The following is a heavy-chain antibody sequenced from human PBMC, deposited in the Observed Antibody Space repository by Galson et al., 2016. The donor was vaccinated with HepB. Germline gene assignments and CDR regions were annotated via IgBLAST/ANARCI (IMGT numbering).Heavy chain of an antibody. CDR3: ARLSDNGGNSDTYFCDP. J-gene: IGHJ5*02. D-gene: IGHD4-23*01. CDR2: IYPGGSNT. Sequence: QSGAEVKRPGESLKISCKGSGYSFLSYWIGWVRQMPGKGLEWMGVIYPGGSNTRYSPSFQGQVTISADKSIRTAYLQWSSLKASDTAMYYCARLSDNGGNSDTYFCDPWGQGTLVTVSS. CDR1: GYSFLSYW. V-gene: IGHV5-51*01.